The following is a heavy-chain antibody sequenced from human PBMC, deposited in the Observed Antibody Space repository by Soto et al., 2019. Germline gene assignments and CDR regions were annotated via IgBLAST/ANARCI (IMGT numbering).Heavy chain of an antibody. CDR3: AREDDSSGYYFRTLGY. CDR2: IIPIIGKA. D-gene: IGHD3-22*01. J-gene: IGHJ4*02. CDR1: GYTFTSYG. Sequence: SVKVSCKASGYTFTSYGISWVRQAPGQGLEWMGRIIPIIGKANYAQKFQGRVTITADKSTSTAYMELSSLRSEDTAVYYCAREDDSSGYYFRTLGYWGQGTLVTVSS. V-gene: IGHV1-69*04.